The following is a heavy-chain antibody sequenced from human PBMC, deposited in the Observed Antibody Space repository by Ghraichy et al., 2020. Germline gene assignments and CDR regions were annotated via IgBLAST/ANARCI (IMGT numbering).Heavy chain of an antibody. CDR3: ARGGYYYDSRTYNLPYYFDH. CDR2: INSDGTST. V-gene: IGHV3-74*01. D-gene: IGHD3-22*01. J-gene: IGHJ4*01. CDR1: RFTFSSYW. Sequence: LSLTCAASRFTFSSYWMHWVRQVPGKGLVWVSRINSDGTSTSYADSVKGRFTISRDNGKNTLFLQMNSLRADDTAVYYCARGGYYYDSRTYNLPYYFDHWGPGTQVTVSS.